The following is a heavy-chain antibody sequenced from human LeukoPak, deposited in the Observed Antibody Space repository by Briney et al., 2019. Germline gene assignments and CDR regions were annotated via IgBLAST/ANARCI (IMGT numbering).Heavy chain of an antibody. D-gene: IGHD6-19*01. CDR3: AVAVAGTGYFDY. CDR2: IYYSGST. Sequence: PSETLSLTCTVSGGSISSSSYYWGWIRQPPGKGLEWIGGIYYSGSTYYNPSLKSRVTISVDTSKNQFSLKLSSVTAADTAVYYCAVAVAGTGYFDYWGQGTLVTVSS. J-gene: IGHJ4*02. V-gene: IGHV4-39*01. CDR1: GGSISSSSYY.